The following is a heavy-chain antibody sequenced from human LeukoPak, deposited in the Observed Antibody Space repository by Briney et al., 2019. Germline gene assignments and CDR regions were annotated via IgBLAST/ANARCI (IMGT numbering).Heavy chain of an antibody. D-gene: IGHD3-10*01. V-gene: IGHV3-30-3*01. Sequence: PGGSLRLSCAASGFTFSSYAIHWVRQAPGKGLEWVAVISYDGSNKYYADSVKGRFSISRDNSKNTLYLQMNSLGPEDTAVHYCARPYSGFYAAFDIWGQGTMVTVSS. J-gene: IGHJ3*02. CDR3: ARPYSGFYAAFDI. CDR1: GFTFSSYA. CDR2: ISYDGSNK.